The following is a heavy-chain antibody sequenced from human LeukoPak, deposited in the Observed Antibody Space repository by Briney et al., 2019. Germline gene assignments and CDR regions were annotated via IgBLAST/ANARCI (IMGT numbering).Heavy chain of an antibody. J-gene: IGHJ6*03. CDR2: ISWNSGSI. CDR3: AKDIERDYYYYYMDV. Sequence: GGSLRLSCAASGFTFDDYAMHWVRQAPGKGLEWVSGISWNSGSIGYADSVTGRFTISRDNAKNSLYLQMNSLRAEDTALYYCAKDIERDYYYYYMDVWGKGTTVTVSS. V-gene: IGHV3-9*01. CDR1: GFTFDDYA.